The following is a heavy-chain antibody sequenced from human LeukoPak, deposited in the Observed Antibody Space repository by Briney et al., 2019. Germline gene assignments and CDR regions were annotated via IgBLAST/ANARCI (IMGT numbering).Heavy chain of an antibody. CDR3: ATITNYYDSSGYYPPYFQH. D-gene: IGHD3-22*01. V-gene: IGHV3-53*01. Sequence: PGGSLRLSCAASGFTVSSNYISWVRQAPGKGLEWVSLIYSGGSTYYADSAKGRFTISRDNSKNTLYLQMNSLRAEDTAVYYCATITNYYDSSGYYPPYFQHWGQGTLVTVSS. CDR2: IYSGGST. CDR1: GFTVSSNY. J-gene: IGHJ1*01.